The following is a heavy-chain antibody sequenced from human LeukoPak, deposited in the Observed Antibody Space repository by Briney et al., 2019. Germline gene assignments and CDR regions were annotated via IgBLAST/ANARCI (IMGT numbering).Heavy chain of an antibody. D-gene: IGHD1-26*01. V-gene: IGHV3-11*01. CDR2: ISSSGSIK. J-gene: IGHJ4*02. CDR3: AREVPGGATSEFDF. Sequence: PGGSLRLSCAASGFTFSDYYMSWIRQAPGKGLEWVSYISSSGSIKYYADSVKGRFTISRDNAKNSLYLQMNSLRADDTAVHYCAREVPGGATSEFDFWGQGTLVTVSS. CDR1: GFTFSDYY.